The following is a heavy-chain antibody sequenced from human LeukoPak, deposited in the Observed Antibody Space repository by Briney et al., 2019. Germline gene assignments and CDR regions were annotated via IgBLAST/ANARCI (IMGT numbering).Heavy chain of an antibody. CDR1: DDSISDYY. Sequence: SETLSLTCTVSDDSISDYYRGWIRQPPGKGLEWIGYFHNSGTSTYNPSLKSRVTISADTSKNQFSLKLSSVTAADTAVYYCARLGGSYSPNWFDPWGQGTLVTVSS. J-gene: IGHJ5*02. V-gene: IGHV4-59*08. D-gene: IGHD1-26*01. CDR2: FHNSGTS. CDR3: ARLGGSYSPNWFDP.